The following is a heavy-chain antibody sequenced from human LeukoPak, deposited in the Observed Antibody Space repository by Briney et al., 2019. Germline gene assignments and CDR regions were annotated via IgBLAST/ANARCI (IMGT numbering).Heavy chain of an antibody. CDR1: GYSISSGYY. CDR2: IYHSGST. J-gene: IGHJ4*02. Sequence: KPSETLSLTCAVSGYSISSGYYWGWIRPPPGKGLEWIGSIYHSGSTYYNPSLKSRVTISVDTSKNQFSLKLSSVTAADTAVYYCARDRKSRLLWFGESIFDYWGQRTLVTVSS. V-gene: IGHV4-38-2*02. D-gene: IGHD3-10*01. CDR3: ARDRKSRLLWFGESIFDY.